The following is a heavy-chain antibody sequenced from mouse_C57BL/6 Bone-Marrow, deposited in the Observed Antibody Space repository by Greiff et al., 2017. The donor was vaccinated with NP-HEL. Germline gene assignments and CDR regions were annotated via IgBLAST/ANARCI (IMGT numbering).Heavy chain of an antibody. CDR2: IYPGSGST. CDR3: AYGSDWYFDV. V-gene: IGHV1-55*01. J-gene: IGHJ1*03. CDR1: GYTFTSYW. D-gene: IGHD1-1*01. Sequence: QVQLKESGAELVKPGASVKMSCKASGYTFTSYWITWVKQRPGQGLEWIGDIYPGSGSTNYNEKFKSKATLTVDTSSSTAYMQLSSLTSEDSAVYYCAYGSDWYFDVWGTGTTVTVSS.